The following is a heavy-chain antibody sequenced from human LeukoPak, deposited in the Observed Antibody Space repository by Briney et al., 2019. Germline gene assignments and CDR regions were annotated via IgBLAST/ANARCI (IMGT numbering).Heavy chain of an antibody. CDR1: GFTFSSYA. Sequence: GGSLRLSCAASGFTFSSYAMSWVRQAPGKGLEWVSAISGSGGSTYYADSVKGRFTISRDNSKNTLYLQMNSLRAEDTAVYYCARHDSSGYYPYYFDYWGQGTLVTVSS. D-gene: IGHD3-22*01. J-gene: IGHJ4*02. V-gene: IGHV3-23*01. CDR2: ISGSGGST. CDR3: ARHDSSGYYPYYFDY.